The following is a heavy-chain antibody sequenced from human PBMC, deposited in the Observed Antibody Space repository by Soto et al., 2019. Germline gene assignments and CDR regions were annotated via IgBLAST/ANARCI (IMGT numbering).Heavy chain of an antibody. D-gene: IGHD3-10*01. CDR3: ARLARPWMVWGNTRGLDI. CDR2: IYYSGSS. J-gene: IGHJ6*02. Sequence: SETLSLTCTVSGGSISSGDYYWSWIRQPPGKGLEWIGYIYYSGSSYYNPSLKSRVTISVDTSKNQFSLKLSSVTAADTVVYYCARLARPWMVWGNTRGLDIWGQGTMVTVSS. V-gene: IGHV4-30-4*01. CDR1: GGSISSGDYY.